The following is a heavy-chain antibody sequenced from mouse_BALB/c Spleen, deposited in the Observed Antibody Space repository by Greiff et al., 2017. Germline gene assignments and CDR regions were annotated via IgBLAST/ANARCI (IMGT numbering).Heavy chain of an antibody. CDR1: GYSITSDYA. D-gene: IGHD4-1*01. CDR2: ISYSGST. CDR3: AMGGTGDSLDY. V-gene: IGHV3-2*02. J-gene: IGHJ2*01. Sequence: VQLKESGPGLVKPSQSLSLTCTVTGYSITSDYAWNWIRQFPGNKLEWMGYISYSGSTSYNPSLKSRISITRDTSKNQFFLQLNSVTTEDTATYYCAMGGTGDSLDYWGQGTTLTVSS.